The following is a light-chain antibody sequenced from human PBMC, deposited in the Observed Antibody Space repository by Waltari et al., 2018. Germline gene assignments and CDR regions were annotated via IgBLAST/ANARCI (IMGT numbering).Light chain of an antibody. J-gene: IGLJ3*02. CDR2: DVR. CDR3: SSYTSSSTPV. V-gene: IGLV2-14*03. Sequence: QSALTQPASVSGSPGQSITISCTGTSSDVGGYNYVSWYQQHPGKAPKLMVSDVRNRPSGVSNRLSGAKSGNTASLTISGLQAEDEADYYCSSYTSSSTPVFGGGTKLTVL. CDR1: SSDVGGYNY.